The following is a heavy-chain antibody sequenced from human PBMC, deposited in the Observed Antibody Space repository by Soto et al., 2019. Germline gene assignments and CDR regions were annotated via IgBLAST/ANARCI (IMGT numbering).Heavy chain of an antibody. CDR3: ATYYYGSGSQDYYGMDV. CDR2: ISTYTGNT. D-gene: IGHD3-10*01. V-gene: IGHV1-18*01. CDR1: GYTFTNYD. J-gene: IGHJ6*02. Sequence: GASVKASCKASGYTFTNYDINWVRQAPGQGLEWMGWISTYTGNTNYAQKLQGRVTMTTDTSTSTAYMELRSLRSDDTAVYYCATYYYGSGSQDYYGMDVWGQGTTVTVSS.